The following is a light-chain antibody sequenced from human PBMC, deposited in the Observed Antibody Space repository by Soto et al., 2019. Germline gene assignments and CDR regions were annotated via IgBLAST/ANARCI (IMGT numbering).Light chain of an antibody. Sequence: QTVVTQPPSTSASLGASVTLTCTLGSFYSDYIVDWYQQRPGKGPRFVMRVGTGGIVGSKGDGIPDRFSVAGSGLNRYLTIKNIQEEDESDYHCGADHGSGSRFVFGGGTKLTVL. J-gene: IGLJ2*01. CDR2: VGTGGIVG. V-gene: IGLV9-49*01. CDR1: SFYSDYI. CDR3: GADHGSGSRFV.